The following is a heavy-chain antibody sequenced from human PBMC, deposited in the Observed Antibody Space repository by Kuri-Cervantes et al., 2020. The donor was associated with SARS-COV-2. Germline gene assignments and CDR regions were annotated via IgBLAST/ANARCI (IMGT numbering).Heavy chain of an antibody. CDR1: GGSFSGYY. V-gene: IGHV4-34*01. Sequence: GSLRLSCAVYGGSFSGYYSSWIRQPPGKGLEWIGEINHSGSTNYNPSLKSRVTISVDTPKNQFSLQLNSVTPEDTAVYYCARSPGQCSSSSGYWGQGTLVTVSS. CDR2: INHSGST. D-gene: IGHD6-6*01. CDR3: ARSPGQCSSSSGY. J-gene: IGHJ4*02.